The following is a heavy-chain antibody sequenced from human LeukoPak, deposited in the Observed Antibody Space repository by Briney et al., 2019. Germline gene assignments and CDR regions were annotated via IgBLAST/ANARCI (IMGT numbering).Heavy chain of an antibody. CDR3: ARDSYQDYYGRFDP. J-gene: IGHJ5*02. Sequence: GGSLRLSCAASGFSFSNHGMHWVRQAPGKRLEWVAVIWDDGNNKRYANSVNGRFTISRDNSENTLYLQMNGLTAEDTAMYYCARDSYQDYYGRFDPWGQGTLVIVSS. CDR1: GFSFSNHG. V-gene: IGHV3-33*01. D-gene: IGHD3-10*01. CDR2: IWDDGNNK.